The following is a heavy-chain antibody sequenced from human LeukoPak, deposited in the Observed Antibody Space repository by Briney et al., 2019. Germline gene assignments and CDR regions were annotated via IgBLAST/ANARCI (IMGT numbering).Heavy chain of an antibody. D-gene: IGHD1-26*01. J-gene: IGHJ4*02. CDR1: GFSLSISG. Sequence: GGSLRLSCEASGFSLSISGMNWVRQAPGKGLEWVSYISSSSDLMSYVASVKGRFTVSRDNSKTTLYLQMNSLRAEDTAVYFCAKGGIGAPGGIDYWGQGILVTVSS. V-gene: IGHV3-48*01. CDR3: AKGGIGAPGGIDY. CDR2: ISSSSDLM.